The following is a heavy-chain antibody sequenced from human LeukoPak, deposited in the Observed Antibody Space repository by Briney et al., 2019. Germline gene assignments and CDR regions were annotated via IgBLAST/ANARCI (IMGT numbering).Heavy chain of an antibody. CDR1: GFTFSTYA. D-gene: IGHD4-17*01. J-gene: IGHJ4*02. CDR2: IWSDSTNK. Sequence: GRSLRLSCAASGFTFSTYAMHWVRQAPGKGLEWVAVIWSDSTNKYYADSVRGRFTISRDNSKDTLHLQMSSLRAEDTAMYYCARDRLTTVTTFHFDYWGQGTLVTVSS. V-gene: IGHV3-33*01. CDR3: ARDRLTTVTTFHFDY.